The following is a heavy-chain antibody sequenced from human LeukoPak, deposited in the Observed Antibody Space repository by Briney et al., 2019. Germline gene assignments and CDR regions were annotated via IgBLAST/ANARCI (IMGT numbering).Heavy chain of an antibody. CDR2: INPSGTNT. J-gene: IGHJ4*02. V-gene: IGHV3-74*01. Sequence: GGSLRLSCAVSGFTFSNYWMHWVRQAPGKGLVWVSRINPSGTNTYYADSVKGRFTISRDNAQNTLYLQMNSLRAEDTAMYYCGRAMYDSSEGYIEHWGQGTLVTVSS. CDR3: GRAMYDSSEGYIEH. D-gene: IGHD3-22*01. CDR1: GFTFSNYW.